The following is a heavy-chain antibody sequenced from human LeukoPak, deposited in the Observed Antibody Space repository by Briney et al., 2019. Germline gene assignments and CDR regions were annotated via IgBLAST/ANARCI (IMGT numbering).Heavy chain of an antibody. D-gene: IGHD1-26*01. CDR1: GYSFTNYY. J-gene: IGHJ4*02. Sequence: ASVTLSCKTSGYSFTNYYMHWVRQAPGQGLEWMGMINPRGGTTSQPQKFQGRVTMTRDTPTSTVYMELSSLRSEDTAVYFCARDLSGSYHMYYFDYWGQGTLVTVSS. V-gene: IGHV1-46*01. CDR3: ARDLSGSYHMYYFDY. CDR2: INPRGGTT.